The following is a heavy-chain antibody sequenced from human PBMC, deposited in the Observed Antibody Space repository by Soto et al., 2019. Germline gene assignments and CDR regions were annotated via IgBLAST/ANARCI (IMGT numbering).Heavy chain of an antibody. CDR2: IYHSGST. D-gene: IGHD5-18*01. CDR1: GGSISSSNW. Sequence: SETLSLTCAVSGGSISSSNWWSWVRQPPGKGLEWIGRIYHSGSTNYNPSLKSRVTMSVDKSKNQFSLKLSSVTAADTAVYYCAREGYRYDYNYWGQGTLVTVSS. CDR3: AREGYRYDYNY. V-gene: IGHV4-4*02. J-gene: IGHJ4*02.